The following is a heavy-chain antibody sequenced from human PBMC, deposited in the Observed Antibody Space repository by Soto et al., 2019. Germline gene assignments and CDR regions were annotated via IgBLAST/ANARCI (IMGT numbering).Heavy chain of an antibody. V-gene: IGHV3-23*01. D-gene: IGHD6-13*01. CDR1: GFTFSDYG. CDR2: ITSVKNI. CDR3: AKDITGAVAGPLDY. J-gene: IGHJ4*01. Sequence: GGFLRLSCAASGFTFSDYGVNWVRQAPGKGLEWVAAITSVKNIYYADSVKGRFTISRDNSRNTLYLQMNSLRAEDTAIYYCAKDITGAVAGPLDYWGHGTLVTVSS.